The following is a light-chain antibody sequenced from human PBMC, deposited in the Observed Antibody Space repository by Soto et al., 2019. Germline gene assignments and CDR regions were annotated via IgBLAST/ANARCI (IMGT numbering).Light chain of an antibody. CDR1: QTVRNNY. Sequence: IRLIQTKATLSVSPGEIATLSCRSSQTVRNNYLAWYQQKPGQAPRLLIYDASSRATGIPDRFSGGGSGTDFTLTISRLEPEDFAVYYCQQVSSYPLTFGGGTKVDIK. CDR3: QQVSSYPLT. CDR2: DAS. J-gene: IGKJ4*01. V-gene: IGKV3-20*01.